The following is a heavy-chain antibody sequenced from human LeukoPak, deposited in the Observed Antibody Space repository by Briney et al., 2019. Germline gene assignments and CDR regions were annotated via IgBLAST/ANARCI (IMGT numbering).Heavy chain of an antibody. CDR1: DGSINNYY. V-gene: IGHV4-59*01. CDR2: VYYTGTT. Sequence: SETLSLTCTVSDGSINNYYWSWIRQPPGKGLEWIGYVYYTGTTNYSPSLKRRGTISVDTSNNHFSLKLRSVTAADTVVYYCAGGGSGDAFDYWGQGTLVIVSS. CDR3: AGGGSGDAFDY. D-gene: IGHD2-21*02. J-gene: IGHJ4*02.